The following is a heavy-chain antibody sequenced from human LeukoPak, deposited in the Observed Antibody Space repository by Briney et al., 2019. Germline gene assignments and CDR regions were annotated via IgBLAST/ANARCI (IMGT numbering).Heavy chain of an antibody. Sequence: PSETLSLTCTVSGGSISSSSYYWGWIRQPPGKGLEWIGSIYYSGSTYYNPSLKSRVTISVDTSKNQFSLKLSSVTAADTAVYYCARTPRAARPEDYFDYWGQGTLVTVSS. D-gene: IGHD6-6*01. CDR3: ARTPRAARPEDYFDY. J-gene: IGHJ4*02. CDR1: GGSISSSSYY. CDR2: IYYSGST. V-gene: IGHV4-39*01.